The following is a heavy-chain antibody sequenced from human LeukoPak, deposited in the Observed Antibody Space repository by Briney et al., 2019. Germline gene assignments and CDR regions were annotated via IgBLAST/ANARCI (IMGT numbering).Heavy chain of an antibody. CDR1: GFIFSSYW. CDR3: ARGDLWLGH. CDR2: IKSDGSEE. D-gene: IGHD3-10*01. Sequence: GGSLKLSCATSGFIFSSYWMCWVRQAPGKGLEWVANIKSDGSEEYYGDSVKGRFAISRDNAKNSLYLQMNSLRVEDTAVYYCARGDLWLGHWGQGSLVTVSS. J-gene: IGHJ4*02. V-gene: IGHV3-7*01.